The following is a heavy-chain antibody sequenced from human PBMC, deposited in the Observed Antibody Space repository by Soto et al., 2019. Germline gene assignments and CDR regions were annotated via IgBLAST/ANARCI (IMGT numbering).Heavy chain of an antibody. Sequence: VQLLESGGGVVQPGRSLRLSCVASGFTLTNNGMHWVRQAPGKGLEWVSALSGTGDSTDYANSVKGRFTISRDDSKTTLYLVMSSLRVEDTAIYYCARDNGNYGSGSFAHWGQGTLVTVSS. CDR3: ARDNGNYGSGSFAH. D-gene: IGHD3-10*01. J-gene: IGHJ4*02. V-gene: IGHV3-23*01. CDR2: LSGTGDST. CDR1: GFTLTNNG.